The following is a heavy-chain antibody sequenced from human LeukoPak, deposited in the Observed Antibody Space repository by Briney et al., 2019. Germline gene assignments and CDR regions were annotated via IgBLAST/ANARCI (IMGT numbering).Heavy chain of an antibody. J-gene: IGHJ1*01. D-gene: IGHD3-22*01. CDR3: TRSYDSSGYYPGYFQH. CDR2: IRSKTYGGTT. Sequence: RSLRLSCTGFGFPFGDHAMAWVRQAPGKGLEWVGFIRSKTYGGTTEYAASVKGRFTISRADSISIAYLQMNSLKTEDTGVYYCTRSYDSSGYYPGYFQHWGQGTLVTVSS. V-gene: IGHV3-49*04. CDR1: GFPFGDHA.